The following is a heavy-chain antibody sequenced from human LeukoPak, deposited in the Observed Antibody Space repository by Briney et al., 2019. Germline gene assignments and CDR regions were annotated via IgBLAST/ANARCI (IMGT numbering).Heavy chain of an antibody. D-gene: IGHD4-17*01. J-gene: IGHJ6*03. Sequence: QTGGSLRLSCAASGFTFSGSAMHWVRQASGKGLEWVGRIRSKANSYATAYAASVKGRFTISRDDSKNTAYLQMNSLKTEDTAVYYCTRPGLGDYYYYYMDVWGKGTTVTVSS. CDR3: TRPGLGDYYYYYMDV. V-gene: IGHV3-73*01. CDR2: IRSKANSYAT. CDR1: GFTFSGSA.